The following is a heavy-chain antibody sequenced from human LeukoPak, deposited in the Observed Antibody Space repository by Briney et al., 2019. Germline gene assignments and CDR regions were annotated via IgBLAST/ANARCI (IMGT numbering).Heavy chain of an antibody. Sequence: SQTLSLTCAISGDSVSNNIASWDWIRQSPSRGLEWLGRTYYLSHWVRDYAESVRSRITINPDTSKNQFSLLLNPVGPGDSAVYFCARRGDGNSYYDYWGQGILVTVSS. CDR3: ARRGDGNSYYDY. V-gene: IGHV6-1*01. CDR2: TYYLSHWVR. D-gene: IGHD3-16*01. J-gene: IGHJ4*02. CDR1: GDSVSNNIAS.